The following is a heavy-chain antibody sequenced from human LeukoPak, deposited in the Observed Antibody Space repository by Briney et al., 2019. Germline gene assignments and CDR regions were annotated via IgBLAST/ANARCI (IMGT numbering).Heavy chain of an antibody. CDR3: ARPAGLPHNWFDP. J-gene: IGHJ5*02. D-gene: IGHD5-18*01. CDR1: GGTFSSYA. CDR2: IIPIFGAA. V-gene: IGHV1-69*13. Sequence: ASVKVSCKASGGTFSSYAISWVRQAPEQGLEWMGGIIPIFGAANYAQKFQGRVTITADESTSTAYMELSSLRSEDTAVYYCARPAGLPHNWFDPWGQGTLVTVSS.